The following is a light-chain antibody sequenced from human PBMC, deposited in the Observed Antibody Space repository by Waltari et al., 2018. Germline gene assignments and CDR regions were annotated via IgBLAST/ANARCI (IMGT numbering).Light chain of an antibody. CDR1: QSVLYNSNNKNY. V-gene: IGKV4-1*01. CDR3: QQYYTTPLT. Sequence: DIVMTQSPDSLAVSLGERATINCKSSQSVLYNSNNKNYLAWYQQKPGQSPKILIYWESTRESGVPDRFSGSGSGTDFTLTISSLQAEDVAVYYCQQYYTTPLTFGGGTTVEIK. CDR2: WES. J-gene: IGKJ4*01.